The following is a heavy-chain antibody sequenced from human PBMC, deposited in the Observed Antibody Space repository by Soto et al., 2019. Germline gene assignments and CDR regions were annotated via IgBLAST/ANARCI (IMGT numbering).Heavy chain of an antibody. Sequence: QVQLVESGGGVVQPGRSLRLSCAASGFTFSSYGMHWVRQAPGKGLEWVAVIWYDGSNKYYADSVKGRFTISRDNSKNTLYLQMNSLRAEDTAVYYCARDRGELLFEVYYFDYWGQGTLVTVSS. CDR2: IWYDGSNK. CDR3: ARDRGELLFEVYYFDY. D-gene: IGHD1-26*01. V-gene: IGHV3-33*01. J-gene: IGHJ4*02. CDR1: GFTFSSYG.